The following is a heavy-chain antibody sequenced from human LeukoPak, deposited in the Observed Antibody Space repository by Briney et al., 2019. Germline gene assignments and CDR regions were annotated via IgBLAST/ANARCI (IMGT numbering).Heavy chain of an antibody. Sequence: PSETLSLTCTVSGGSISSYYWSWIRQPPGKGLEWIGYIYYSGSTNYNPSLKSQVTISVDTSKNQFSLKLSSVTAADTAVYYCARAKGYGGTTIDYWGQGTLVTVSS. CDR2: IYYSGST. V-gene: IGHV4-59*01. CDR1: GGSISSYY. J-gene: IGHJ4*02. CDR3: ARAKGYGGTTIDY. D-gene: IGHD4-23*01.